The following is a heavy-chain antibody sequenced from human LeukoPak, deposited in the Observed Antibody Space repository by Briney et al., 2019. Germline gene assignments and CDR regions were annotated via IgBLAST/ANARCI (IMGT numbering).Heavy chain of an antibody. CDR3: TRAGRYCSGGSCYSFY. Sequence: GGSLRLSCAASGFTFSSYAMSWVRQAPGEGLEWVGFIRSKAHGGTTEYAASVKGRFTISRDDSKSIAYLQMDSLKTEDTAVYYCTRAGRYCSGGSCYSFYWGQGTLVTVSS. J-gene: IGHJ4*02. CDR2: IRSKAHGGTT. D-gene: IGHD2-15*01. CDR1: GFTFSSYA. V-gene: IGHV3-49*04.